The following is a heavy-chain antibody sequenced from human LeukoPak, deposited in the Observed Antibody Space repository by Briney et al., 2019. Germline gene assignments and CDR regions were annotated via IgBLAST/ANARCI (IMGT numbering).Heavy chain of an antibody. CDR3: AREGISDYFDD. Sequence: SETLSLTCTVSGGSISSYYWSWIRQPPGKGLEWIGYIYYSGSTNYNPSLKSRVTISVDTSKNQFSLKLSSVTAADTAVYYCAREGISDYFDDWGQGTLVTVSS. D-gene: IGHD1-14*01. CDR2: IYYSGST. J-gene: IGHJ4*02. CDR1: GGSISSYY. V-gene: IGHV4-59*01.